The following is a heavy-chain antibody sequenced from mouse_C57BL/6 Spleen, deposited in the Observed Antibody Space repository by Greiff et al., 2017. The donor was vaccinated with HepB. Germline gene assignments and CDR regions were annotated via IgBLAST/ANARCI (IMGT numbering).Heavy chain of an antibody. D-gene: IGHD2-14*01. V-gene: IGHV5-17*01. CDR2: ISSGSSTI. CDR3: AREGTDYYAMDY. J-gene: IGHJ4*01. CDR1: GFTFSDYG. Sequence: EVKVVESGGGLVKPGGSLKLSCAASGFTFSDYGMHWVRQAPEKGLEWVAYISSGSSTIYYADTVKGRFTISRDNAKNNLFLQMTSLRSEDTAMYYCAREGTDYYAMDYWGQGTSVTVSS.